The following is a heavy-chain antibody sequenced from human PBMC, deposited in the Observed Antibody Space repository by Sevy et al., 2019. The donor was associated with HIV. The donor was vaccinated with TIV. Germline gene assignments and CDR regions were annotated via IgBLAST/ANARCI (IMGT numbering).Heavy chain of an antibody. CDR3: ARHMDSGTYGHPGFDY. D-gene: IGHD1-26*01. J-gene: IGHJ4*02. Sequence: SETLSLTCTVSGGSISSSSYYWGCIRQPPGKGLEWIGSMYYSGSTYYNPSLKSRFTISVDTFMNQFSLKLSSVTAADTAVYYCARHMDSGTYGHPGFDYWGQGTLVTVSS. CDR2: MYYSGST. CDR1: GGSISSSSYY. V-gene: IGHV4-39*01.